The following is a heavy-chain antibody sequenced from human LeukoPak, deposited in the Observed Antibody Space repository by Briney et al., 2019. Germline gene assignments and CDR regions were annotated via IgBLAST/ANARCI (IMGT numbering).Heavy chain of an antibody. CDR3: ARAWRGWYFQPFDY. D-gene: IGHD6-19*01. Sequence: SGTLSLTCAVSGGSISSSNWWSWVRQPPGKGLEWIGEIYHSGSTNYNPSLKSRVTISVDTSKNQFSLKLSSVTAADTAVYYCARAWRGWYFQPFDYWGQGTLVTVSS. CDR2: IYHSGST. J-gene: IGHJ4*02. CDR1: GGSISSSNW. V-gene: IGHV4-4*02.